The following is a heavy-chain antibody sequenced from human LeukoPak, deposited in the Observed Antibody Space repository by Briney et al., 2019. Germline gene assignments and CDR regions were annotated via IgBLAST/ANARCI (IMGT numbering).Heavy chain of an antibody. J-gene: IGHJ4*02. D-gene: IGHD3-10*01. CDR2: ISFDGSKR. CDR1: GFTFRTYG. Sequence: GGSLRLSCAASGFTFRTYGMHWVRQAPGKGLEWVAFISFDGSKRYFTDSVKGRFTISRDNSENTLVLQLDSLRTEDTAVYYCAKGLRWFGNFYFNYFDHWGQGTLVTVSS. V-gene: IGHV3-30*18. CDR3: AKGLRWFGNFYFNYFDH.